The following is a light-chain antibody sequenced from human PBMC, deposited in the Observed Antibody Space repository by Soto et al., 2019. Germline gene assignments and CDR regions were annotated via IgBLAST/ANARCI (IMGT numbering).Light chain of an antibody. CDR2: AAS. J-gene: IGKJ2*01. CDR3: QQCFTSPYT. Sequence: DIQMTRSPSSLSASVGDRVTISCRASQSVRDSVNWFQHKPGEAPKLLIYAASTLHWGVPSRFSGSGSGTYFALTINSLQPEDFATYFCQQCFTSPYTFGQGTKVEI. V-gene: IGKV1-39*01. CDR1: QSVRDS.